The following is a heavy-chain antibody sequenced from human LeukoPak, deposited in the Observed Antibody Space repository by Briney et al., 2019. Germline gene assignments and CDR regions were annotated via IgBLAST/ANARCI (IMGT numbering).Heavy chain of an antibody. Sequence: PSETLSLACTVSGGSISSYYWSRIRQPPGKGLEWIGYIYYSGSTNYNPSLKSRVTISVDTSKNQFSLKLSSVTAADTAVYYCARGSPYGDYRYFDYWGQGTLVTVSS. V-gene: IGHV4-59*01. CDR1: GGSISSYY. J-gene: IGHJ4*02. D-gene: IGHD4-17*01. CDR2: IYYSGST. CDR3: ARGSPYGDYRYFDY.